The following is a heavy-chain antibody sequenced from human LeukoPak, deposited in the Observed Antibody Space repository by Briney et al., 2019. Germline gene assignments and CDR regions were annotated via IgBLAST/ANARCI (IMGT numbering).Heavy chain of an antibody. D-gene: IGHD3-22*01. CDR1: GGSISSYY. J-gene: IGHJ3*02. CDR3: ARHGSGGYYYKAFDI. Sequence: SETLCLTCTVSGGSISSYYWSWIRQPPGKGLEWIGYIYYSGSTNYNPSLKSRVTISVDTSKNQFSLKLSSVTAADTAVYYCARHGSGGYYYKAFDIWGQGTMVTVSS. V-gene: IGHV4-59*08. CDR2: IYYSGST.